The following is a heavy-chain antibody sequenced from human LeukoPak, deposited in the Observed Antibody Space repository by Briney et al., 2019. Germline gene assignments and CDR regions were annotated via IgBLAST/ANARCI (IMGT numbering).Heavy chain of an antibody. V-gene: IGHV4-59*01. CDR1: GGSISSYY. CDR2: IYYSGST. D-gene: IGHD3-10*01. J-gene: IGHJ4*02. Sequence: SETLSLTCTVSGGSISSYYWSWIRQPPGKGLEWIGYIYYSGSTNYNPSLKSRVTISVDTSKNQLSLKLNSVTAADTAVYYCARVSGQAFDYWGQETLVTVSS. CDR3: ARVSGQAFDY.